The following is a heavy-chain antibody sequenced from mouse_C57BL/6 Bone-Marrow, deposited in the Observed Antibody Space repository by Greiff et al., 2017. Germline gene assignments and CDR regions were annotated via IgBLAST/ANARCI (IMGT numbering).Heavy chain of an antibody. CDR3: AREGGYHFAY. J-gene: IGHJ3*01. V-gene: IGHV5-4*01. CDR2: ISDGGSYT. D-gene: IGHD2-2*01. CDR1: GFTFSSYA. Sequence: EVKVVESGGGLVKPGGSLKLSCAASGFTFSSYAMSWVRQTPEKRLEWVATISDGGSYTYYPDNVKGRFTISRDNAKNNLYLQMSHLKSEDTAMYYCAREGGYHFAYWGQGTLVTVSA.